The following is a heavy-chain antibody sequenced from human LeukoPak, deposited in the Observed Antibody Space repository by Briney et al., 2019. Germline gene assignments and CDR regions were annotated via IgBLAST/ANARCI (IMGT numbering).Heavy chain of an antibody. V-gene: IGHV4-38-2*01. D-gene: IGHD4-17*01. CDR2: IYHSGST. CDR1: GYSISSGYY. CDR3: ALDYGDYFNWFDP. J-gene: IGHJ5*02. Sequence: PSETLSLTCAVSGYSISSGYYWGWIRQPPGKGLEWIGSIYHSGSTYYNPSLKSRVTISVDTSKNQFSLKLSSVTAADTDVYYCALDYGDYFNWFDPWGQGTLVTVSS.